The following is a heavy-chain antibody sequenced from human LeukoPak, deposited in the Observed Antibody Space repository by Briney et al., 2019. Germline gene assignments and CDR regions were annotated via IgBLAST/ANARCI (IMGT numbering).Heavy chain of an antibody. J-gene: IGHJ4*02. Sequence: SETLSLTCAVYGGSFSGYYWSWIRQPPGKGLEWIGEINRSGSTNYNPSLKSRVTISVYTSKNQFSLKLSSVTAADTAVYYCARVYGSGSYYKFFDYWGQGTLVTVSS. D-gene: IGHD3-10*01. V-gene: IGHV4-34*01. CDR2: INRSGST. CDR3: ARVYGSGSYYKFFDY. CDR1: GGSFSGYY.